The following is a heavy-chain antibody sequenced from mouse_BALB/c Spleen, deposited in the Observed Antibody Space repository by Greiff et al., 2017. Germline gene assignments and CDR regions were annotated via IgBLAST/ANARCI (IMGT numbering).Heavy chain of an antibody. Sequence: VKLQESGAELVRPGTSVKVSCKASGYAFTNYLIEWVKQRPGQGLEWIGVINPGSGGTNYNEKFKGKATLTADKSSSTAYMQLSSLTSDDSAVYFCARSEGNLDYWGQGTTLTVSS. D-gene: IGHD2-1*01. J-gene: IGHJ2*01. CDR2: INPGSGGT. V-gene: IGHV1-54*01. CDR1: GYAFTNYL. CDR3: ARSEGNLDY.